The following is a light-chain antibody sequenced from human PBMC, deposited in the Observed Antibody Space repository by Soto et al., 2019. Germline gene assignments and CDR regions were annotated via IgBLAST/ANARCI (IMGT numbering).Light chain of an antibody. Sequence: VLTQTPLSLSVTPGQPASISCKSSQSLLHNGGETFLFWYLQKPGQSPQLLIYEVSNRFSGVPDRFSGGGSGTDFTLEISRVEAEDVGIYYCMQSTQLPPTFGQGPRMEIK. CDR3: MQSTQLPPT. V-gene: IGKV2D-29*02. J-gene: IGKJ5*01. CDR1: QSLLHNGGETF. CDR2: EVS.